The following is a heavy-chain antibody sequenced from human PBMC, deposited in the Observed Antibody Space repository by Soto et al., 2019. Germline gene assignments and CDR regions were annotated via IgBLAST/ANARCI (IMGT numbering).Heavy chain of an antibody. Sequence: EVQLVESGGGLVQPGRSLRLSCAASGFTFDDYAMHWVRQAPGKGLEWVSGISSNSGRVGYADLVKCRLTISRDNAKNSLYLQMKSLRAEDTALYYCAKDNYGGNGESHFNSWGPGTLLTVSS. V-gene: IGHV3-9*01. CDR3: AKDNYGGNGESHFNS. D-gene: IGHD4-17*01. J-gene: IGHJ4*02. CDR1: GFTFDDYA. CDR2: ISSNSGRV.